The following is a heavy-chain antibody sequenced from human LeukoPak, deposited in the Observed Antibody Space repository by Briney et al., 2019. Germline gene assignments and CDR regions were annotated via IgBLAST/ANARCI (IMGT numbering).Heavy chain of an antibody. J-gene: IGHJ6*02. CDR2: ISYDGSNK. V-gene: IGHV3-30*18. CDR3: AKGLGYYYYGMDV. Sequence: GGSLRLSCPASGFTFSSYGMHWVRQAPGKGLEWVAVISYDGSNKYYADSVKGRFTISRDNSKNTLYLQMNSLRAEDTAVYYCAKGLGYYYYGMDVWGQGTTVTVSS. CDR1: GFTFSSYG.